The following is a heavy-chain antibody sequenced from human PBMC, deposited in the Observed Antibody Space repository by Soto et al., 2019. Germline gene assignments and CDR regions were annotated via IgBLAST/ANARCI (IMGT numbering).Heavy chain of an antibody. J-gene: IGHJ5*02. Sequence: SETLSLTCIVSGGSISSNDFYWSWLRQHPGKGLEWIGYIYYSGNTYYNPSLKSRVTILVDTSKNQFSLKLSSVTAADTAVYYCARAQRHDFWSGYYSSYNWFDPWGQGTLVTVS. D-gene: IGHD3-3*01. CDR1: GGSISSNDFY. V-gene: IGHV4-30-4*08. CDR2: IYYSGNT. CDR3: ARAQRHDFWSGYYSSYNWFDP.